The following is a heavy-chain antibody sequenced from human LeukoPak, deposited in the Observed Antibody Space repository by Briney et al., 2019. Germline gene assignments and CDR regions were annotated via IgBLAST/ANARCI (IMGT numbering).Heavy chain of an antibody. CDR3: ARGLYDSGTYYPFYFDS. CDR1: GFAFNTYA. Sequence: PGGSLRLSCAASGFAFNTYAMHWVRQAPGKGLEWVTLIWHDGSHKFYIDSVRGRFTISTDKSKNTLSLQMNSLRADDTAVYYCARGLYDSGTYYPFYFDSWGQGTLVSVSS. J-gene: IGHJ4*02. D-gene: IGHD3-10*01. CDR2: IWHDGSHK. V-gene: IGHV3-30*02.